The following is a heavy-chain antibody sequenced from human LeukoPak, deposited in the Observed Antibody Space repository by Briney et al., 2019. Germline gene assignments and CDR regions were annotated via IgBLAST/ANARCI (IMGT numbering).Heavy chain of an antibody. Sequence: PGGSLRLSCAASGFSFNNHALNWVRQAPGKGGEWGSAISNSGDKTYYADSVKGRFTISRDKAKKSLYLQMHSLRAEDTAVYYCARDFAYADWFHPWGQGTLVTVSS. CDR2: ISNSGDKT. D-gene: IGHD4-17*01. CDR1: GFSFNNHA. CDR3: ARDFAYADWFHP. V-gene: IGHV3-23*01. J-gene: IGHJ5*02.